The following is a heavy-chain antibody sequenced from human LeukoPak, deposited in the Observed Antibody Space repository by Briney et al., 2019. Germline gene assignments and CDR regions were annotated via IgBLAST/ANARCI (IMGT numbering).Heavy chain of an antibody. Sequence: KPSQTLSLTCTVSGGSISSGGYYWSWIRQHPGKGLEWIGYIYYSGSTYYNPSLKSRVTISVDTSKNQFSLKLSSVTAADTAVYYCARVSFGSGYYCYMDVWGKGTTVTVSS. V-gene: IGHV4-31*03. J-gene: IGHJ6*03. CDR3: ARVSFGSGYYCYMDV. CDR1: GGSISSGGYY. CDR2: IYYSGST. D-gene: IGHD3-10*01.